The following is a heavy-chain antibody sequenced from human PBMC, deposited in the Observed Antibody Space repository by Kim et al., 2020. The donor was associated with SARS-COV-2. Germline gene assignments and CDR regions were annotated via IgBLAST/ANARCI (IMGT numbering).Heavy chain of an antibody. CDR3: ARGQSTGYFDY. CDR2: INHSGST. Sequence: SETLSLTCAVYGGSFSGYYWSWIHQPPGKGLEWIGEINHSGSTNYNPSLKSRVTISVDTSKNQFSLKLSSVTAADTAVYYCARGQSTGYFDYWGQGTLVTVSS. V-gene: IGHV4-34*01. D-gene: IGHD3-10*01. J-gene: IGHJ4*02. CDR1: GGSFSGYY.